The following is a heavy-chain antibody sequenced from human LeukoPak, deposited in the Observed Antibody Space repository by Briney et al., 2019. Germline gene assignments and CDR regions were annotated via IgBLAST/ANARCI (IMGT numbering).Heavy chain of an antibody. CDR1: GFTFNGYD. V-gene: IGHV3-9*01. Sequence: PGGSLRLSCEASGFTFNGYDMHWVRQAPGQGLEWISCISWNSGSISYADSVKGRFTISRDNAKNSLYLQLNSLRAEDTALYYCAEDGDFWSGYVTPYYFDYWGQGTLVTVSS. D-gene: IGHD3-3*01. CDR2: ISWNSGSI. CDR3: AEDGDFWSGYVTPYYFDY. J-gene: IGHJ4*02.